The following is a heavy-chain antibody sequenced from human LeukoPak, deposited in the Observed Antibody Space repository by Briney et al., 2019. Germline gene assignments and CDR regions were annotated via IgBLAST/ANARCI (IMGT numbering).Heavy chain of an antibody. Sequence: PGGSLRLSCAASGFTFSSYWMSWVRQAPGKGLEWVANIKQDGSEKYYVDSVKGRFTISRDNAKDSLYLQMNSLRAEDTAVYYCARDLPEGWFDPWGQGTLVTVSS. CDR3: ARDLPEGWFDP. CDR2: IKQDGSEK. J-gene: IGHJ5*02. CDR1: GFTFSSYW. V-gene: IGHV3-7*01.